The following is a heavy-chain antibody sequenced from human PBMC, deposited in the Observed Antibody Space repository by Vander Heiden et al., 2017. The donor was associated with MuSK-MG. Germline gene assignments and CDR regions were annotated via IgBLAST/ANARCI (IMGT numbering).Heavy chain of an antibody. Sequence: EVQLVESGGGLVKPGGSLRPSCAASGFTFSSYSVNWVRQAPGKGLEWVSSISSSSSYIYYADSVKGRFTISRDNAKNSLYLQMNSLRAEDTAVYYCATAKTAYYFDYWGQGTLVTSPQ. J-gene: IGHJ4*02. V-gene: IGHV3-21*01. CDR2: ISSSSSYI. CDR3: ATAKTAYYFDY. CDR1: GFTFSSYS.